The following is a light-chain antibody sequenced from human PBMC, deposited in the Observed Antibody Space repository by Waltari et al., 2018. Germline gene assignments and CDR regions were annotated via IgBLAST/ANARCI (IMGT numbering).Light chain of an antibody. V-gene: IGKV1-17*03. J-gene: IGKJ2*01. CDR1: QAINVF. CDR3: LQHKTYPHA. CDR2: AES. Sequence: DIQMTQSPSVMYASVGDRVTITCRASQAINVFAGWFQQRPGEAPRRLIYAESTLQIGVPSRFSGSGYGTEFTLTISSLQPEDFATYYCLQHKTYPHAFGQGTRVEIK.